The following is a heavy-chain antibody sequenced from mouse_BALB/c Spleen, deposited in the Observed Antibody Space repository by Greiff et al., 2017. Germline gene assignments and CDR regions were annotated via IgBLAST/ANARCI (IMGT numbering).Heavy chain of an antibody. Sequence: EVQLVESGGGLVQPGGSLKLSCAASGFTFSSYTMSWVRQTPEKRLEWVAYISNGGGSTYYPDTVKGRFTISRDNAKNTLYLQLSSLKSEDTAMYYCARQKYFDVWGAGTTVTVAS. V-gene: IGHV5-12-2*01. CDR3: ARQKYFDV. CDR1: GFTFSSYT. J-gene: IGHJ1*01. CDR2: ISNGGGST.